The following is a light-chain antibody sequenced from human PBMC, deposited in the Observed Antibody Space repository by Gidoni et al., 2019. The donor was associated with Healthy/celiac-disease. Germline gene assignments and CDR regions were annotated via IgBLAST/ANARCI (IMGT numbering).Light chain of an antibody. J-gene: IGKJ3*01. CDR2: AAS. V-gene: IGKV1-9*01. CDR3: QQLNSYPF. CDR1: QGISSY. Sequence: DIQFTQSPSFLSASVGDRVTITCRASQGISSYLAWYQQKPGKAPKLLIYAASTLQSGVPSRFSGSGSGTEFTLTISSLQPEDFATYYCQQLNSYPFFGPGTKVDIK.